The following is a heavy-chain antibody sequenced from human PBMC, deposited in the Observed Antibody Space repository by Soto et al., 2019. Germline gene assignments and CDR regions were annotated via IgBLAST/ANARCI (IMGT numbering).Heavy chain of an antibody. Sequence: SEALSLTCTVSGAALSSGGYFYTWVRQPPGKGLEWLGYIYYSGGTNYNPSLKSRVTISLDKSKSQFSLRLISVTAADTAAYYCTREQSDDNYFEPWGQGTLVTGSS. CDR3: TREQSDDNYFEP. CDR1: GAALSSGGYF. J-gene: IGHJ5*02. CDR2: IYYSGGT. D-gene: IGHD6-19*01. V-gene: IGHV4-61*08.